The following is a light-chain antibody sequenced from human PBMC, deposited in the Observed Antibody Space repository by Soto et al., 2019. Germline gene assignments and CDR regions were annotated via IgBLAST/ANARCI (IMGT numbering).Light chain of an antibody. CDR1: QSVNNN. V-gene: IGKV3-20*01. J-gene: IGKJ1*01. Sequence: EIILTQSPASLSVSPGERATLSCRASQSVNNNLAWYQQRRGQAPRLLIHGASNRATGIPDRFSGSGSGTDFTLTITRLEPEDFAVYYCQQYGGSPRTFGQGTKVEVK. CDR2: GAS. CDR3: QQYGGSPRT.